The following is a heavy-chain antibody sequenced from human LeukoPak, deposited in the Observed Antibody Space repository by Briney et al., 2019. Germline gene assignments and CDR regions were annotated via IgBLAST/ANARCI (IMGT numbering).Heavy chain of an antibody. J-gene: IGHJ4*02. CDR3: AREAGEMAIYFDY. D-gene: IGHD5-24*01. CDR1: GGTFSSYA. CDR2: IIPIFGTA. V-gene: IGHV1-69*05. Sequence: ASVKVSRKASGGTFSSYAISWVRQAPGQGLEWMGGIIPIFGTANYAQKFQGRVTITTDESTSTAYMELSSLRSEDTAVYYCAREAGEMAIYFDYWGQGTLVTVSS.